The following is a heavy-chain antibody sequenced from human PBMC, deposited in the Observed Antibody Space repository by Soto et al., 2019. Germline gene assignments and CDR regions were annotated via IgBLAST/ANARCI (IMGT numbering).Heavy chain of an antibody. CDR3: ARGPMVRGVIIPFDY. Sequence: GESLKISCAASGFTFSSYSMNWVRQAPGKGLEWASSISSSSSYIYYADSVKGRFTISRDNAKNSLYLQMNSLRAEDTAVYYCARGPMVRGVIIPFDYWGQGTLVTVSS. CDR1: GFTFSSYS. CDR2: ISSSSSYI. D-gene: IGHD3-10*01. J-gene: IGHJ4*02. V-gene: IGHV3-21*01.